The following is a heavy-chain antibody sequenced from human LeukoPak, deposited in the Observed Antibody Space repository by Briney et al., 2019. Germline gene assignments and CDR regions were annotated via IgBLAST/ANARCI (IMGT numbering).Heavy chain of an antibody. D-gene: IGHD6-19*01. Sequence: GSLRLSCAASGFTFSSYAMSWVRQAPGKGLAWVSAISGSGGSTYYADSVKGRFTISRDNSKNTLYLQMNSLRAEDTAVYYCAKYRWLVRGSFDYWGQGTLVTVSS. CDR1: GFTFSSYA. CDR2: ISGSGGST. CDR3: AKYRWLVRGSFDY. V-gene: IGHV3-23*01. J-gene: IGHJ4*02.